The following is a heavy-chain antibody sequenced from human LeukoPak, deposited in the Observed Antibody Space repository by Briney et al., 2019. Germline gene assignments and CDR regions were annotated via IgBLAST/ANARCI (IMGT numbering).Heavy chain of an antibody. CDR2: LNYNGGGT. CDR1: GFTFDDYG. J-gene: IGHJ4*02. V-gene: IGHV3-20*04. CDR3: ARERIGGSLDY. D-gene: IGHD1-26*01. Sequence: RSGGSLRLSCAASGFTFDDYGFSWVRQAPGKGLEWVCDLNYNGGGTGYADSVKGRFTVSRDNAKNILYLQMNSLTADDTALYYCARERIGGSLDYWGQGTLVTVSS.